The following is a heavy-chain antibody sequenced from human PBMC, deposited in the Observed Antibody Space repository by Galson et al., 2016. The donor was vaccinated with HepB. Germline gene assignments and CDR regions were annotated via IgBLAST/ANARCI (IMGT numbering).Heavy chain of an antibody. D-gene: IGHD6-19*01. V-gene: IGHV2-5*02. J-gene: IGHJ5*02. CDR3: ARRRVAVAALHFDP. CDR1: GFSLSTTGEG. Sequence: PALVKPTQTLTLTCTLSGFSLSTTGEGVGWIRQSPGEALEWLALIYWDDDKHYSPSLKSRLTVTKDTSRHQVVLTMTNIDPGDTGTYYCARRRVAVAALHFDPWGQGALVTVSS. CDR2: IYWDDDK.